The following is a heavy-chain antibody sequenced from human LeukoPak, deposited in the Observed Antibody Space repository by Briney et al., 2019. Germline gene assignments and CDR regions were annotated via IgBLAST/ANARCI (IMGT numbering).Heavy chain of an antibody. CDR1: GFTFSDSY. CDR2: ISGTGSTT. Sequence: GGSLRLSCEASGFTFSDSYMSWIRQAPGKGLEWVSCISGTGSTTYADSVKGRFTVSRDNAKKSLYLQMNSLRAEDTAVYYCARAVVVPAAMPYYFDYWGQGTLVTVSS. CDR3: ARAVVVPAAMPYYFDY. D-gene: IGHD2-2*01. J-gene: IGHJ4*02. V-gene: IGHV3-11*01.